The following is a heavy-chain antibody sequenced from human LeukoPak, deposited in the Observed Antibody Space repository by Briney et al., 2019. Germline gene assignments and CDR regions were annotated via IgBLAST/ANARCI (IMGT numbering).Heavy chain of an antibody. CDR2: INWNSGNI. J-gene: IGHJ4*02. Sequence: PGRSLRLSCAASGSTYDDAMHWVRQAPGKGLEWVSGINWNSGNIGYADSLKGRFTISRDNAKNSLYLQMNSLRAEDMALYYCVKGAYSSSSSSFEYWGQGTLVTASS. CDR3: VKGAYSSSSSSFEY. CDR1: GSTYDDA. V-gene: IGHV3-9*03. D-gene: IGHD6-6*01.